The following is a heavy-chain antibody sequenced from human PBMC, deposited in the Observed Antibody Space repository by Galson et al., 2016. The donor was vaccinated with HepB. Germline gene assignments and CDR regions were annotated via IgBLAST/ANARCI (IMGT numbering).Heavy chain of an antibody. CDR1: GFSFSSYA. Sequence: SLRLSCAASGFSFSSYAMDWVRQAPGKGLEFVSGITNNGDTTDYADSVKGRFTISRDNSKNTLYLQMSSLRAEDTSVYSCVKDRVSYGHPNFDYWGQGTLVTVAS. D-gene: IGHD3-16*01. J-gene: IGHJ4*02. CDR2: ITNNGDTT. V-gene: IGHV3-64D*06. CDR3: VKDRVSYGHPNFDY.